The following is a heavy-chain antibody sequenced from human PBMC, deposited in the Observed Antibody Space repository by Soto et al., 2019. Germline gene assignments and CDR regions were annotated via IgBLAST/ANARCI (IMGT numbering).Heavy chain of an antibody. Sequence: EVQLVESGGGLIQPGGSLRLSCAASGFTFSSYSINWVRQAPGKGLEWISYISSSDINIYYADSVKGRFTISRDIAKNSLYLQMNSLRAEDTAVYYCARDYGDYVPRNDYWGQGTLVTVSS. V-gene: IGHV3-48*01. J-gene: IGHJ4*02. CDR3: ARDYGDYVPRNDY. CDR1: GFTFSSYS. D-gene: IGHD4-17*01. CDR2: ISSSDINI.